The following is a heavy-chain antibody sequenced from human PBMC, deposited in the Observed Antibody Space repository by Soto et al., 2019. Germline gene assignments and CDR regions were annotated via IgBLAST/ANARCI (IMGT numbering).Heavy chain of an antibody. CDR3: ARRVSGVTFDF. Sequence: PSETLSLTCTVSRGSMSSYYWSWIRQTPGKGLEWIGYIYYSGSTNYNPSLKSRVTISVDMSKNQFSLELSSVTAADTAVYYRARRVSGVTFDFWGQGTLVTVSS. CDR1: RGSMSSYY. J-gene: IGHJ4*02. V-gene: IGHV4-59*01. CDR2: IYYSGST. D-gene: IGHD2-21*02.